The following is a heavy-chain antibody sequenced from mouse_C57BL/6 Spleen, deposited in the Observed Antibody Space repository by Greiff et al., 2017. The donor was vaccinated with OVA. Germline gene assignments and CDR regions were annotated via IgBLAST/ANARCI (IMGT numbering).Heavy chain of an antibody. J-gene: IGHJ4*01. Sequence: VQLQQSVAELVRPGASVKLSCTASGFNIKNTYMHWVKQRPEQGLEWIGRIDPANGNTKYAPKFQGKATIPADTSSNTAYLQLSSLTSEDTAIYYCANYYYGSSPLAMDYWGQGTSVTVSS. CDR2: IDPANGNT. CDR1: GFNIKNTY. CDR3: ANYYYGSSPLAMDY. V-gene: IGHV14-3*01. D-gene: IGHD1-1*01.